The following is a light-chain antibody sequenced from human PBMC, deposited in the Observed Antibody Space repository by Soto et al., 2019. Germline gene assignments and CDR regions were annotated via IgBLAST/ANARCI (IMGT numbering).Light chain of an antibody. V-gene: IGLV2-23*02. Sequence: QSVLTQPASVSGSPGQSITISCTGTSSDVGSYNLVSWYQQHPGKAPKLMIYEVSKRPSGVSNRFSGSKSGNTASLTISGLQAEDEADYYSCSYAGSSTLRVFGTGTKVTVL. CDR3: CSYAGSSTLRV. CDR1: SSDVGSYNL. J-gene: IGLJ1*01. CDR2: EVS.